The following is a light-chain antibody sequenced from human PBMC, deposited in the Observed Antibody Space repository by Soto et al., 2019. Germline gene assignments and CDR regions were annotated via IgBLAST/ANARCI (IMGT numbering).Light chain of an antibody. J-gene: IGKJ2*01. CDR1: QDIGSW. Sequence: DIQMTQSPSSVSASVGDRVTITCRASQDIGSWLAWYQQKPGKVPKLLIYSASSLQSGVPSRFSGSGSGTAFTLAISSLQPEDFATYYCQHTNNFPRTFGQGTKLEIK. CDR3: QHTNNFPRT. CDR2: SAS. V-gene: IGKV1-12*01.